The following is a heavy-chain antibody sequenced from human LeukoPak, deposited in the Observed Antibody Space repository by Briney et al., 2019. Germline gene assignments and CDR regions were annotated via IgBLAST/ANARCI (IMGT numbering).Heavy chain of an antibody. CDR3: ARVFARGGEISGSYYYY. J-gene: IGHJ4*02. V-gene: IGHV1-69*05. Sequence: SVKVSCKACGGTSSTYAVNWVRQAPGQGLEWMGGIIPLFGTANYAQKFQGRVTITTDESTSTAYMELSSLRSEDTAIYYCARVFARGGEISGSYYYYWGQGTLVTVSS. D-gene: IGHD3-10*01. CDR1: GGTSSTYA. CDR2: IIPLFGTA.